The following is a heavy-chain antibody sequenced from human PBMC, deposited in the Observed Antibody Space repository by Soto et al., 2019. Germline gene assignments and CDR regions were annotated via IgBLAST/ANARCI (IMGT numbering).Heavy chain of an antibody. CDR1: GFTFSSYA. D-gene: IGHD6-13*01. CDR2: ISGSGGST. CDR3: AKRFSSSWYTPFDY. J-gene: IGHJ4*02. Sequence: EVQLLESGGGLVQPGGSLRLSCAASGFTFSSYAMSWVRQAPGKGLEWVSIISGSGGSTFYADSVKGRFTISRDNYKNTLYLQMNSLRAEETAVYYCAKRFSSSWYTPFDYWGQGTLVTVSS. V-gene: IGHV3-23*01.